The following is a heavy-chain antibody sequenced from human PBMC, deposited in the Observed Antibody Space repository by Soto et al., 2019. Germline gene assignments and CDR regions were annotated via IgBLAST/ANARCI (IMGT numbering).Heavy chain of an antibody. CDR3: AGYCTNGVCFRLIDY. J-gene: IGHJ4*02. Sequence: QVQLVESGGGVVQPGRSLRLSCAASGFTFSSYAMHWVRQAPGKGLEWVAVISYDGSNKYYADSVKGRFTISRDNSKNPLYLQMNSLRAEDTAEYYCAGYCTNGVCFRLIDYWGQGTLVTVSS. V-gene: IGHV3-30-3*01. CDR1: GFTFSSYA. D-gene: IGHD2-8*01. CDR2: ISYDGSNK.